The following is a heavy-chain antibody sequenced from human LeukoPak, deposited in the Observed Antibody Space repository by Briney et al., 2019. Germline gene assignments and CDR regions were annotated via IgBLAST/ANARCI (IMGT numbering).Heavy chain of an antibody. J-gene: IGHJ6*03. CDR2: INHSGST. CDR1: GGSISSSSYY. Sequence: SETLSLTCTVSGGSISSSSYYWSWIRQPPGKGLEWIGEINHSGSTNYNPSLKSRVTISVDTSKNQFSLKLSSVTAADTAVYYCARHGLYGSGSYSFYYYYYMDVWGKGTTVTISS. D-gene: IGHD3-10*01. CDR3: ARHGLYGSGSYSFYYYYYMDV. V-gene: IGHV4-39*01.